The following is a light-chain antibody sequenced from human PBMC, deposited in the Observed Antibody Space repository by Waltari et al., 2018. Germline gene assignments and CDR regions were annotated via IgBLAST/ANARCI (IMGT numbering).Light chain of an antibody. CDR1: ALPKKF. CDR3: FSTDGSHTHGV. CDR2: EDN. Sequence: SYELTQPPSVSVSPGQTARIACSGTALPKKFAYWYQQRSGQAPVLVMYEDNKRPDGVPDKFSGSRSGTVATLTCSGAQVEDEGDYFCFSTDGSHTHGVFGSGTKV. V-gene: IGLV3-10*01. J-gene: IGLJ6*01.